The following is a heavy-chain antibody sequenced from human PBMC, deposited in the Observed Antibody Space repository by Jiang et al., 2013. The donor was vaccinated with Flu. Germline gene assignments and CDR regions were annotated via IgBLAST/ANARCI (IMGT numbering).Heavy chain of an antibody. D-gene: IGHD6-13*01. CDR2: IYHSGST. CDR1: GGSISSGGYS. CDR3: ATSHSSSDAFDI. J-gene: IGHJ3*02. V-gene: IGHV4-30-2*01. Sequence: GPGLVKPSQTLSLTCAVSGGSISSGGYSWSWIRQPPGKGLEWIRYIYHSGSTYYNPSLKSRVTISVDRSKNQFSLKLSSVTAADTAVYYCATSHSSSDAFDIVGPRDKWSPSL.